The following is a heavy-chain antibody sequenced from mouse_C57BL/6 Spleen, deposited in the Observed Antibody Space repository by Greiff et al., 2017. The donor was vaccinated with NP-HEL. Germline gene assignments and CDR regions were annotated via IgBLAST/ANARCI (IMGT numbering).Heavy chain of an antibody. CDR2: IYPGSGNT. J-gene: IGHJ3*01. CDR3: ARSGDYDAWFAY. V-gene: IGHV1-76*01. D-gene: IGHD2-4*01. CDR1: GYTFTDYY. Sequence: QVHVKQSGAELVRPGASVKLSCKASGYTFTDYYINWVKQRPGQGLEWIARIYPGSGNTYYNEKFKGKATLTAEKSSSTAYMQLSSLTSEDSAVYFGARSGDYDAWFAYWGQGTLVTVSA.